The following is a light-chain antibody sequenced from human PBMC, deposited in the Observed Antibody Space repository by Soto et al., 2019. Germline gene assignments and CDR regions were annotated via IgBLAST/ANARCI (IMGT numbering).Light chain of an antibody. CDR1: SSNIEKNF. CDR3: GTWDSSLRTVV. Sequence: SVLTQPPSVSAAPGQKVTISCSGSSSNIEKNFASWYQQIPGTAPKLLIYDNSERPSGIPDRFSGSRSGTSATLGIAGLQTGDEADYYCGTWDSSLRTVVFGGGTKVTVL. J-gene: IGLJ3*02. CDR2: DNS. V-gene: IGLV1-51*01.